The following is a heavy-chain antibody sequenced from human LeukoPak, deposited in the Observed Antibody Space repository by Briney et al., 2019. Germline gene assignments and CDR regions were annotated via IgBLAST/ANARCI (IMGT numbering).Heavy chain of an antibody. Sequence: SETLSLTCAVYGGSFSGYYWSWIRQPPGKGLEWIGEINHSGSTNYNPSLKSRVTISVDTSKNQFSLKLSSVTAADTAVYYCARVVVTAIPYYYYGMDVWGQGTTVTVSS. V-gene: IGHV4-34*01. CDR3: ARVVVTAIPYYYYGMDV. CDR2: INHSGST. CDR1: GGSFSGYY. D-gene: IGHD2-21*02. J-gene: IGHJ6*02.